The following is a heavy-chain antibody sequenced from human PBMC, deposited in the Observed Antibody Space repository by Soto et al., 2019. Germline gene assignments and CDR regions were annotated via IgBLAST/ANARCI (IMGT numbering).Heavy chain of an antibody. Sequence: QVQLVESGGGVVQPGRSLRLSCAASGFMFNIYAMHWVRQAPGKGLEWVAVISFDSDKKHYSDSVKGRFTISRDNSRNTLSLEMNSLRPEDTAMYYCARDWNWYSFDEWGQGTPVNVSA. CDR2: ISFDSDKK. V-gene: IGHV3-30*03. CDR1: GFMFNIYA. CDR3: ARDWNWYSFDE. J-gene: IGHJ4*02. D-gene: IGHD1-7*01.